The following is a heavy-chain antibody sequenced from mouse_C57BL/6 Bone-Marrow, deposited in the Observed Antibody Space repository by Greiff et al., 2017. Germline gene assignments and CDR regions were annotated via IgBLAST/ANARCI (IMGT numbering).Heavy chain of an antibody. CDR2: IYPGNSDT. J-gene: IGHJ2*01. Sequence: EVKLQESGPVLARPGASVKMSCKTSGYTFTSYWMHWVKQRPGQGLEWIGAIYPGNSDTSYNQKFKGKAKLTAVTSASTAYMELSSLTNEDSAVYYCTKVGKKDYFDYWGQGTTLTVSS. CDR1: GYTFTSYW. V-gene: IGHV1-5*01. D-gene: IGHD2-1*01. CDR3: TKVGKKDYFDY.